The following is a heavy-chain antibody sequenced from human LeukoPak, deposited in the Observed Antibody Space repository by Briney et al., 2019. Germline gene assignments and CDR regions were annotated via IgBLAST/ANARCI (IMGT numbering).Heavy chain of an antibody. CDR1: GFTFSSYD. J-gene: IGHJ4*02. D-gene: IGHD3-10*01. CDR3: AKGGFDY. Sequence: GGSLRLSCAASGFTFSSYDMHWVRQATGKGLEWVSAIGTAGDTYYPGSVKGRFTISRDNSKNTLYLQMNSLRAEDTAVYYCAKGGFDYWGQGTLVTVSS. CDR2: IGTAGDT. V-gene: IGHV3-13*01.